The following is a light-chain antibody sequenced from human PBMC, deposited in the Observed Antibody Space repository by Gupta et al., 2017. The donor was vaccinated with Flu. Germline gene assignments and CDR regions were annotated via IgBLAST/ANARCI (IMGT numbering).Light chain of an antibody. Sequence: DIVMTQSPLSLPVMPGEPASISCRSSQSLLHYNGYNYLDWYLQKPGQSPQLLIYLNSNRASGVPDIFSGGGSGIDFTLNVSRGEAEDVGVYYCRQALQTPYTFGQGTKMEIK. CDR2: LNS. V-gene: IGKV2-28*01. CDR3: RQALQTPYT. CDR1: QSLLHYNGYNY. J-gene: IGKJ2*01.